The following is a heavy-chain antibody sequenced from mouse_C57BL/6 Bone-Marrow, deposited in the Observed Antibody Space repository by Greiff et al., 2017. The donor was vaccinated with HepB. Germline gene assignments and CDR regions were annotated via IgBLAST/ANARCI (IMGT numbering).Heavy chain of an antibody. J-gene: IGHJ2*01. CDR2: IYPGDGDT. CDR3: EREDDPFDY. Sequence: VQLQQSGPELVKPGASVKISCKASGYAFSSSWMNWVKQRPGKGLEWIGRIYPGDGDTNYNGKFKGKATLTADKSSSTAYMQLSSLTSEDSAVYYCEREDDPFDYWGRGTTPTVSS. D-gene: IGHD2-3*01. V-gene: IGHV1-82*01. CDR1: GYAFSSSW.